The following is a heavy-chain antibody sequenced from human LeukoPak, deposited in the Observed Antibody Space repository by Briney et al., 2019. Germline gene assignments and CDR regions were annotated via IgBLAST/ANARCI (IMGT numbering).Heavy chain of an antibody. D-gene: IGHD3-9*01. Sequence: GGSLRLSCAASGFTFTDFYMSWIRQAPGKGLEWVSYISSSGTTIYYADSVMGRLTISRDNAKNSLYLQMNSLRAEDTAVYYCARALTGFIPGNWGQGTLVTVSS. V-gene: IGHV3-11*01. J-gene: IGHJ4*02. CDR2: ISSSGTTI. CDR1: GFTFTDFY. CDR3: ARALTGFIPGN.